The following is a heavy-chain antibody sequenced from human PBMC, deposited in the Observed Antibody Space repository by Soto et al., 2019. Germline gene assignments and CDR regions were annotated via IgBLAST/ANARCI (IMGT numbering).Heavy chain of an antibody. CDR3: ATRIAVAGRSDIGYFYP. Sequence: ASVKVSCKTAGYTFTSYGFSWVRQAPGQGLEWMGWISAYNGNTNYAQKLQGRVTITADKSTSTAYMELSSLRSDDTAIYYCATRIAVAGRSDIGYFYPWGQ. CDR1: GYTFTSYG. V-gene: IGHV1-18*01. J-gene: IGHJ5*02. CDR2: ISAYNGNT. D-gene: IGHD6-19*01.